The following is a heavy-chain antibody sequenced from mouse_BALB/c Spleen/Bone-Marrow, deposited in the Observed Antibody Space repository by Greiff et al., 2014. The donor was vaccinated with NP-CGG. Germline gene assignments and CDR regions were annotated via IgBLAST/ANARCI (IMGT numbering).Heavy chain of an antibody. CDR3: ARKVWYYAMDY. CDR2: INPYNDGT. J-gene: IGHJ4*01. D-gene: IGHD2-10*02. Sequence: VQLKESGPELVKPGASVKMSCKASGYTFTSYVMHWVKQKPGQGPEWIGYINPYNDGTKYNEKFKGKATLTSDKSSSTAYMELSSLTSEDSAVYYCARKVWYYAMDYWGQGTSVTVSS. V-gene: IGHV1-14*01. CDR1: GYTFTSYV.